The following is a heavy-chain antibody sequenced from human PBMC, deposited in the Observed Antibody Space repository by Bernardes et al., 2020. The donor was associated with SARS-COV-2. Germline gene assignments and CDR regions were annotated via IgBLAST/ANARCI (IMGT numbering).Heavy chain of an antibody. Sequence: SETLSLTCTVSGGSINSANYYWSWIRQHPGKGLEWIGYIYHSGNAYYNPSLKSRVTISVDTSKRPFSLKLSSVTAADTAVYFCARQIDGWHIVVVVSVPRGEPFYLEAWGQGALVTVSS. D-gene: IGHD2-21*01. CDR3: ARQIDGWHIVVVVSVPRGEPFYLEA. J-gene: IGHJ4*02. CDR2: IYHSGNA. CDR1: GGSINSANYY. V-gene: IGHV4-39*01.